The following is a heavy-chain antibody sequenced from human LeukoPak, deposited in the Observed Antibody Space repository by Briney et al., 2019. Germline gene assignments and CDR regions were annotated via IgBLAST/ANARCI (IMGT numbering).Heavy chain of an antibody. CDR1: GGTFSSYA. V-gene: IGHV1-69*05. J-gene: IGHJ4*02. CDR2: IIPIFGTA. D-gene: IGHD3-9*01. CDR3: ARATQEGLVIITFDY. Sequence: GASVKVYCKASGGTFSSYAISWVRQAPGQGLEWMGGIIPIFGTANYAQKFQGRVTMTRDTSTSTAYMELRSLRSDDTAVYYCARATQEGLVIITFDYWGQGTLVTVSS.